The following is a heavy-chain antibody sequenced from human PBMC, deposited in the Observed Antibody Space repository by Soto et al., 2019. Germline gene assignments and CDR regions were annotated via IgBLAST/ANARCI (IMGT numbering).Heavy chain of an antibody. V-gene: IGHV3-30*03. Sequence: QVQLVECGGGVVQPGRSLRLPSAVSGFTVRTFGVAWSRQAPGKGLEWVEVISRDGGTKFYADSLTGRFNISRDDSRNTLIQEMNSRSDDDISVYFCTGEVAPGYWGPGTLVTVS. CDR3: TGEVAPGY. CDR1: GFTVRTFG. J-gene: IGHJ4*02. D-gene: IGHD2-8*02. CDR2: ISRDGGTK.